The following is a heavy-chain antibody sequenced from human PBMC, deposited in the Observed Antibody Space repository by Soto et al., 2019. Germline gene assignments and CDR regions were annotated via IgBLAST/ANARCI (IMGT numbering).Heavy chain of an antibody. CDR3: AREVIPLTTDWYFDL. CDR2: IYDSGST. CDR1: GGSISGGVGGLYY. Sequence: QLQLRESGPGLVKPSETLSLTCTVSGGSISGGVGGLYYWSWIRQPPGKGLEWIGYIYDSGSTYYNPSRKSRVTRAVDTSKNQFSLRLSSVTAADTAVYYCAREVIPLTTDWYFDLWGRGTRVTVSS. D-gene: IGHD4-17*01. V-gene: IGHV4-30-4*01. J-gene: IGHJ2*01.